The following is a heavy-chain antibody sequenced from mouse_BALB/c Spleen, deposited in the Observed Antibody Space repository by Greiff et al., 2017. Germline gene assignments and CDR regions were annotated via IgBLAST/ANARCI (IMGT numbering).Heavy chain of an antibody. CDR1: GYAFTNYL. V-gene: IGHV1-54*01. Sequence: QVQLQQSGAELVRPGTSVKVSCKASGYAFTNYLIEWVKQRPGQGLEWIGVINPGSGGTNYNEKFKGKATLTADKSSSTAYMQLSSLTSDDSAVYFCAGYRGTYWGQGTLVTVSA. J-gene: IGHJ3*01. CDR3: AGYRGTY. CDR2: INPGSGGT. D-gene: IGHD2-12*01.